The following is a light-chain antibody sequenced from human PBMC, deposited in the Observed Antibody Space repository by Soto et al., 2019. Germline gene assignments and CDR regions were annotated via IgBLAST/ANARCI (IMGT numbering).Light chain of an antibody. Sequence: DIQVTQSPATLSASVGDTVSITCRASQSVLTWLAWYQQKPGKAPNLLIYKASRLRDGVPSRFSGSGSGTDFTLTISSPQPDDFASYFCKHYFNYPYAFGQGTKLEI. V-gene: IGKV1-5*03. J-gene: IGKJ2*01. CDR3: KHYFNYPYA. CDR2: KAS. CDR1: QSVLTW.